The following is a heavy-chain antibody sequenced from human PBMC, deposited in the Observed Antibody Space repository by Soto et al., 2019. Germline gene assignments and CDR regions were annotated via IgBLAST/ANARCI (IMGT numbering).Heavy chain of an antibody. CDR3: ATKVRVTNYLYYGMDV. CDR1: GFSVNTSG. D-gene: IGHD2-21*02. Sequence: QVQLVESGGGVVQPGRALRLSCAASGFSVNTSGMHWVRQAPGKGLEWVAVIAFDGSQEFYGDSVRGRFTISRDNSKNTLFLQMKSLIPEDTAVYYCATKVRVTNYLYYGMDVWGQGTTVTVSS. V-gene: IGHV3-30*03. J-gene: IGHJ6*02. CDR2: IAFDGSQE.